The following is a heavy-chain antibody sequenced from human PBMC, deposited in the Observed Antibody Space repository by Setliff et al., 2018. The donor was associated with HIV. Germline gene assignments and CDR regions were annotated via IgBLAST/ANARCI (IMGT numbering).Heavy chain of an antibody. CDR2: IDPKSGGT. V-gene: IGHV1-2*02. CDR1: GYTFTGYF. CDR3: ARDLRDGFEEWFSTLDDGMDV. D-gene: IGHD3-3*01. Sequence: ASVKVSCKTSGYTFTGYFIHWVRQAPGQGLEWMGWIDPKSGGTKFAQKFQGRVTMTRDTSINTIYMELSRLRSDDTAVYYCARDLRDGFEEWFSTLDDGMDVWGQGTTVTVSS. J-gene: IGHJ6*02.